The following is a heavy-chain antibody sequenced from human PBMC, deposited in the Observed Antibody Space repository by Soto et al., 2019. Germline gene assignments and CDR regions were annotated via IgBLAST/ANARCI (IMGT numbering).Heavy chain of an antibody. CDR1: GFTFDDYA. D-gene: IGHD3-16*02. J-gene: IGHJ6*03. CDR2: ISWNSGSI. V-gene: IGHV3-9*01. CDR3: AKDLASKDYDYIWLSYRDYYYYYMDV. Sequence: GGSLRLSCAASGFTFDDYAMHWVRQAPGKGLEWVSGISWNSGSIGYADSVKGRFTISRDNAKNSLYLQMNSLRAEDTALYYCAKDLASKDYDYIWLSYRDYYYYYMDVWGKGTMVTVSS.